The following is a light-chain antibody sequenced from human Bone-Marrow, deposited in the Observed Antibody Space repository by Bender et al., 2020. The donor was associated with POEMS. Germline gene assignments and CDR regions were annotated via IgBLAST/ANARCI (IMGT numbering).Light chain of an antibody. V-gene: IGLV2-8*01. Sequence: QSALTQPPSASGSPGQSVTISCTGTSSDVGGYKYVSWYQQHPGKAPKLIIYEVSKRPSGVPDRFSGSKSGNTASLTVSGLQAEDEADYYCQSYDSSLSGSYVFGAGTKVTVL. CDR2: EVS. CDR1: SSDVGGYKY. J-gene: IGLJ1*01. CDR3: QSYDSSLSGSYV.